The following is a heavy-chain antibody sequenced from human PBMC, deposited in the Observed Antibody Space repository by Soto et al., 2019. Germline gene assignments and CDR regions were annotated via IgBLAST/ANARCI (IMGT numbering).Heavy chain of an antibody. CDR3: TRDGRGLGRLSLFEY. CDR1: GFNVKSDY. V-gene: IGHV3-53*01. CDR2: IYSGETT. J-gene: IGHJ4*02. D-gene: IGHD2-21*02. Sequence: EVQLVESGGGLIHPGGSLRLSCAAYGFNVKSDYMNWVRQTPGKGLEWVASIYSGETTYYVDSVRGRFTISSDKSKNTLYFQLSSLRIEDTAVYYCTRDGRGLGRLSLFEYWGQGVLVTVS.